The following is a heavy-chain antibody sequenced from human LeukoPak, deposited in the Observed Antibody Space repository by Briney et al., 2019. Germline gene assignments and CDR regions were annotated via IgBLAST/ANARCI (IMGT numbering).Heavy chain of an antibody. V-gene: IGHV4-34*01. CDR2: INHSGST. CDR3: VRDVIR. D-gene: IGHD3-10*01. J-gene: IGHJ4*02. CDR1: GGSFSGYY. Sequence: SETLSLTCAVYGGSFSGYYWSWIRQPPGKGLEWIGEINHSGSTNYNPSLKSRVTISVDTSKNQFSLKLSSVTAADTAVYYCVRDVIRRGQGTLVTVSS.